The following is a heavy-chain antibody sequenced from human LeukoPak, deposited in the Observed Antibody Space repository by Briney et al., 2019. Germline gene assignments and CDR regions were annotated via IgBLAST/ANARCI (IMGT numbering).Heavy chain of an antibody. J-gene: IGHJ4*02. CDR3: GSGWFDYFDY. CDR2: IYSGGST. V-gene: IGHV3-66*01. CDR1: GFTVSSNY. D-gene: IGHD6-19*01. Sequence: GGSLRLSCAASGFTVSSNYARWVRQPPGKGLEWVSVIYSGGSTYYAVSVNVSFTNSRDNSKNTLYLQMNSLRAEDTAVYYCGSGWFDYFDYWGQGTLVTVSS.